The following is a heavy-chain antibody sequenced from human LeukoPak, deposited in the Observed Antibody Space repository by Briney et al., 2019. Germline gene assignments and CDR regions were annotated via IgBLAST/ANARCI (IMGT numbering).Heavy chain of an antibody. V-gene: IGHV3-30*03. J-gene: IGHJ5*02. Sequence: QPGGSLRLSCAASGFTFSSYGMHWVRQAPGKGLEWVAVISYDGSNKYYADSVKGRFTISRDNSKNTLYLQMNSLRAEDTAVYYCTTVFLRGVMAHNDPWGQGTLVTVSS. CDR1: GFTFSSYG. D-gene: IGHD3-10*01. CDR3: TTVFLRGVMAHNDP. CDR2: ISYDGSNK.